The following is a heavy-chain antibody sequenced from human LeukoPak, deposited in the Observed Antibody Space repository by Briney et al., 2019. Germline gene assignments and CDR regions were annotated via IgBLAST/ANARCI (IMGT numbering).Heavy chain of an antibody. CDR1: GGSFSGYY. CDR3: ARETLSSIAARPVDY. CDR2: INHSGST. Sequence: PSETLSLXCAVYGGSFSGYYWSWIRRPPGKGLEWIGEINHSGSTNYNPSLKSRVTISVDTSKNQFSLKLSSVTAADTAVYYCARETLSSIAARPVDYWGQGTLVTVSS. J-gene: IGHJ4*02. D-gene: IGHD6-6*01. V-gene: IGHV4-34*01.